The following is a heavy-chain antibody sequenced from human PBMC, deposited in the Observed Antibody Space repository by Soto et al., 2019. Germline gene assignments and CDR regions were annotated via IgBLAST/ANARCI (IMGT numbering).Heavy chain of an antibody. D-gene: IGHD3-16*02. CDR2: IIPIFGTA. CDR1: GGTFSSYA. J-gene: IGHJ4*02. V-gene: IGHV1-69*13. Sequence: SVKVSCKASGGTFSSYAISWVRQAPGQGLEWMGGIIPIFGTANYAQKFQGRVTITADESTSTAYMELSSLRSEDTAVYYCASGRLRLGELSFDYWGQGTLVTVSS. CDR3: ASGRLRLGELSFDY.